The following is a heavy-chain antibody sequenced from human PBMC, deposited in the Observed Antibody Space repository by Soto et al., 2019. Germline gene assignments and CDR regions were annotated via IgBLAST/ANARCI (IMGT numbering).Heavy chain of an antibody. CDR3: ARTRGGITMIETENNWCDP. Sequence: PGGSLRLSCAASGFTFSSYGMHWVRQAPGKGLEWVAVISYDGSNKYYADSVKGRFTISRDNSKNTLYLQMNSLRAEDTAVYYCARTRGGITMIETENNWCDPWGQGTLVTDSS. V-gene: IGHV3-30*03. J-gene: IGHJ5*02. CDR2: ISYDGSNK. D-gene: IGHD3-22*01. CDR1: GFTFSSYG.